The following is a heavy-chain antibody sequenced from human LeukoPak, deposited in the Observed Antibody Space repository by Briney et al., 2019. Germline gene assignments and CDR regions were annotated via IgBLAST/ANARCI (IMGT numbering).Heavy chain of an antibody. D-gene: IGHD3-22*01. V-gene: IGHV7-4-1*02. J-gene: IGHJ3*02. Sequence: ASVKVSCKASGYTFTSYAMNWVRQAPGQGLEWMGWINTNTGNATYAQDFTGRFVFSLDTSVSTAYLQISSLKAEDTAVYYCAREGAYTDSSGYDAFDIWGQGTMGTVSS. CDR1: GYTFTSYA. CDR2: INTNTGNA. CDR3: AREGAYTDSSGYDAFDI.